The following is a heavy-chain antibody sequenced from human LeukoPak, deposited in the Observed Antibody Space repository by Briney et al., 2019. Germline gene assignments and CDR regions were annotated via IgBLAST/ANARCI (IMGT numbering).Heavy chain of an antibody. V-gene: IGHV3-21*01. CDR2: ISSSSSYI. CDR1: GFTFCSYS. Sequence: GGSLRLSCAASGFTFCSYSMNWVRQAPGKGLEWVSSISSSSSYIYYADSVKGRFTISRDNAKNSLYLQMNSLRAEDTAVYYCAREWSRFTPPDYWGQGTLVTVSS. J-gene: IGHJ4*02. CDR3: AREWSRFTPPDY. D-gene: IGHD2-8*01.